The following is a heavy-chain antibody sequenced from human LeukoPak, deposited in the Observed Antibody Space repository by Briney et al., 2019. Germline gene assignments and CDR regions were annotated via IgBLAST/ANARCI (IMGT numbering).Heavy chain of an antibody. CDR1: GFTFRSHA. Sequence: GGSLRLSCAASGFTFRSHAMSWVRRAPGRGLEWVSAIRGDGATMFYADSVKGRITVSRDNSKNTLYLQFNSLRVDDTAVHYCARDQFRDYFRGADYWGQGTLVTVSS. V-gene: IGHV3-23*01. CDR3: ARDQFRDYFRGADY. D-gene: IGHD3-16*01. J-gene: IGHJ4*02. CDR2: IRGDGATM.